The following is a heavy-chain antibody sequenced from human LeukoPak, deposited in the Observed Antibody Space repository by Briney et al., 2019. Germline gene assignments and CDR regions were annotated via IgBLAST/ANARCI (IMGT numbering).Heavy chain of an antibody. D-gene: IGHD5-12*01. Sequence: GGSLRLSCADSGFTFSTYSMNWLRLAPGKGLEWVSSISPDSNYKYYVDSVKGRFTISRDNAKSSLYLQMNSLRAEDTAVYYCVRGGYSGFDYEYWGQGTLVTVSS. V-gene: IGHV3-21*01. CDR2: ISPDSNYK. J-gene: IGHJ4*02. CDR3: VRGGYSGFDYEY. CDR1: GFTFSTYS.